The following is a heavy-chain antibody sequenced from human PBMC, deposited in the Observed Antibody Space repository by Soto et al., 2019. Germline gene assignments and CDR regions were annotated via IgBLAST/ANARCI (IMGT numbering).Heavy chain of an antibody. CDR2: ISYDGSIT. D-gene: IGHD3-10*01. V-gene: IGHV3-30*03. CDR3: AIDLFMASDVTAIHDY. CDR1: GFTFSTYG. Sequence: QVQLVESGGGVVQPGRSLRLSCAASGFTFSTYGMHWVRQAPGKGLEWVAVISYDGSITHYADSLKGRFTISRDNSKNTLFLQIYSLSAEDTAVYYCAIDLFMASDVTAIHDYWGQGTLVTVSS. J-gene: IGHJ4*02.